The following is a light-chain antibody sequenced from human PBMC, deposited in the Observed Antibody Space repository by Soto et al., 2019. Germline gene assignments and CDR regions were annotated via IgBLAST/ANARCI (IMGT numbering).Light chain of an antibody. Sequence: DIQMTQSPSTLSASAGDRVTITCRASQTISSWLAWYQQKPGKAPKLLIYDASSLESGVPSRFSGSGSGTEFTLTSSSLQPDDFATYYCQQYNSYSPTFGQGTKVDIK. CDR1: QTISSW. V-gene: IGKV1-5*01. CDR3: QQYNSYSPT. CDR2: DAS. J-gene: IGKJ1*01.